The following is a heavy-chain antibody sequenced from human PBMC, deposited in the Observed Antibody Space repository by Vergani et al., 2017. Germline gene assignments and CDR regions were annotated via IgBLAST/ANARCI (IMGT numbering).Heavy chain of an antibody. Sequence: QVQLQQWGAGVVKPSGTLSLTCAVFGESFSSFYWSWIRQPPGKGLGWIGEINNDGHTNSNPSLESRVTVSRATAKNQFSLNLMSVTAADTAMYYCAVRPRVNLVGGEIVTKRTFDYWSQGSLITVSS. CDR1: GESFSSFY. V-gene: IGHV4-34*02. J-gene: IGHJ4*02. D-gene: IGHD3-16*02. CDR3: AVRPRVNLVGGEIVTKRTFDY. CDR2: INNDGHT.